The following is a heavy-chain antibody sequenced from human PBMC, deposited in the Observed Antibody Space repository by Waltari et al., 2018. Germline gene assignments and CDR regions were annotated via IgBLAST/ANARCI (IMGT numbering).Heavy chain of an antibody. CDR1: GYTFTSYY. J-gene: IGHJ5*02. D-gene: IGHD3-10*01. Sequence: QVQLVQSGAEVKKPGASVKVSCKASGYTFTSYYMHWVRQAPGHGLEWMGIINPSGGSTSYAQKFQGRVTMTRDTSTSTVYMELSSLRSEDTAVYYCARNKGPMVRGVIPNNWFDPWGQGTLVTVSS. CDR2: INPSGGST. V-gene: IGHV1-46*01. CDR3: ARNKGPMVRGVIPNNWFDP.